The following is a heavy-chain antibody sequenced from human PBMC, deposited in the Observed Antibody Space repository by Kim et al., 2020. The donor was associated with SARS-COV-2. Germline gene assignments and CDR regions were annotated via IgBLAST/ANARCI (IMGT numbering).Heavy chain of an antibody. CDR3: ARDRAASF. CDR1: GFTLPNYW. CDR2: INQDGTEH. Sequence: GGSLRLSCTVSGFTLPNYWMSWFRQAPGKGLEWVANINQDGTEHHSAESVKGRFSISRDNAKMSVFLQMNRLRVEDTATYFCARDRAASFWGPGALVTVSS. D-gene: IGHD2-15*01. V-gene: IGHV3-7*03. J-gene: IGHJ4*02.